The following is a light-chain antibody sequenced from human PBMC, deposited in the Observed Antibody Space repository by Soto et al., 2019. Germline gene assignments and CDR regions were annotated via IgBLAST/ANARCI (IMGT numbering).Light chain of an antibody. CDR2: DAS. CDR3: QQYNYWPPWT. J-gene: IGKJ1*01. Sequence: DIVMTQSPVTLSVSPGERATLSCRASQSVRSNLAWYQQKPGQAPRLLMYDASTGATGIPARFSGSGSGTEFTLTISSLQSEDFAVYYCQQYNYWPPWTFGQGTKVDIK. CDR1: QSVRSN. V-gene: IGKV3-15*01.